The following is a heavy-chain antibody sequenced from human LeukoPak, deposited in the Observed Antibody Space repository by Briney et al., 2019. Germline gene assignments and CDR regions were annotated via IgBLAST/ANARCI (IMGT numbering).Heavy chain of an antibody. CDR3: TRGGDYEGPNYFDY. Sequence: ASVKVSCKASGYTFTTFYIHWVRQAPGRGLEWVGVINPNGGGTSYAQRFQGRVTMTRDKSTSTVYMDLSSLRSDDTAVYYCTRGGDYEGPNYFDYWGQGTLVTVPS. D-gene: IGHD3-22*01. CDR1: GYTFTTFY. J-gene: IGHJ4*02. CDR2: INPNGGGT. V-gene: IGHV1-46*01.